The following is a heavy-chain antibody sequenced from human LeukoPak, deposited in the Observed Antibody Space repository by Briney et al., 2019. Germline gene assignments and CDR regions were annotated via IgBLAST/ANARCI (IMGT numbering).Heavy chain of an antibody. Sequence: SETLSLTCTVSGGSISSSSYYWGWIRQPPGKVLEWIGSNYYSGSTYYNPSLKSRVTISVDTTKNQFSLKLSSVTAADTAVYYCASVTTVTTIWFDPWGQGTLVTVSS. D-gene: IGHD4-17*01. V-gene: IGHV4-39*07. CDR3: ASVTTVTTIWFDP. J-gene: IGHJ5*02. CDR2: NYYSGST. CDR1: GGSISSSSYY.